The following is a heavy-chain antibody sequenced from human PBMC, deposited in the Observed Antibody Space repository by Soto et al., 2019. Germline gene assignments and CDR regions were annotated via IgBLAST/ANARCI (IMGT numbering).Heavy chain of an antibody. J-gene: IGHJ5*02. CDR2: ISAYNGNT. CDR1: GYTFTSYG. CDR3: ARGKPPYCSSTSCGNWFDP. Sequence: QVQLVQSGAEVKKPGASVKVSCKASGYTFTSYGISWVRQAPGQGPEWMGWISAYNGNTNYAQKLQGRVTMTTDTSTSTAYMERRSLRSDDTAVYYCARGKPPYCSSTSCGNWFDPGGQGTLVTVSS. D-gene: IGHD2-2*01. V-gene: IGHV1-18*01.